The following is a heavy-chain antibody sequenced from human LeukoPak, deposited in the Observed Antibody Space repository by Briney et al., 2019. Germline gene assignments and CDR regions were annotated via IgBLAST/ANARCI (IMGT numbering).Heavy chain of an antibody. V-gene: IGHV3-48*03. CDR2: ISSSGSTI. D-gene: IGHD5-12*01. J-gene: IGHJ6*03. CDR1: GFPLSSYA. Sequence: GGSLRLSCAASGFPLSSYAMSWVRQAPGKGLEWVSYISSSGSTIYYADSVKGRFTISRDNAKNSLYLQMNSLRAEDTAVYYCARALYSGHYYYYYYMDVWGKGTTVTISS. CDR3: ARALYSGHYYYYYYMDV.